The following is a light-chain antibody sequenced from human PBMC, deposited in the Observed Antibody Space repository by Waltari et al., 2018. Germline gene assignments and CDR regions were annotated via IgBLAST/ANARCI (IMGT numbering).Light chain of an antibody. CDR1: QTVGSN. Sequence: IVITQSPATLSVSSGERATLSCRASQTVGSNLALYQQKPGQAPRLLIYSASTRDTGIPPRFSGRGSGTEFTLTISSLQSEDFAVYYCQQYNDWPQTFGQGTKVEIK. CDR2: SAS. J-gene: IGKJ1*01. V-gene: IGKV3-15*01. CDR3: QQYNDWPQT.